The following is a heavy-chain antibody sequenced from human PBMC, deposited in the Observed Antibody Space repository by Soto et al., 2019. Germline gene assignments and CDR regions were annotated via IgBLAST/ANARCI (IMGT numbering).Heavy chain of an antibody. J-gene: IGHJ4*02. D-gene: IGHD3-22*01. V-gene: IGHV1-69*13. CDR2: IIPIFGTA. CDR3: ARDPRDSSGSCFDY. CDR1: GGTFSSYA. Sequence: ASVKVSCKASGGTFSSYAISWVRQAPGQGLEWMGGIIPIFGTANYAQKFQGRVTITADESTSTAYMELSSLRSEDTAVYYCARDPRDSSGSCFDYWGQGTLVTVSS.